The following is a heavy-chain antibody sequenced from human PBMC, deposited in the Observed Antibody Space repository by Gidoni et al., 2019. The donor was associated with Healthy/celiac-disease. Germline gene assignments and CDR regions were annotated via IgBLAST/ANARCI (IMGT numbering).Heavy chain of an antibody. D-gene: IGHD3-22*01. CDR1: GCSISSYY. CDR3: ARHYYDSSGYLEFDY. V-gene: IGHV4-59*01. CDR2: IYYSGST. Sequence: QVQLQESGPGLVKPSETLSLTCTVSGCSISSYYWSWIRQPPGKGLEWIGYIYYSGSTNYNPSLKSRVTISVDTSKNQFSLKLSSVTAADTAVYYCARHYYDSSGYLEFDYWGQGTLVTVSS. J-gene: IGHJ4*02.